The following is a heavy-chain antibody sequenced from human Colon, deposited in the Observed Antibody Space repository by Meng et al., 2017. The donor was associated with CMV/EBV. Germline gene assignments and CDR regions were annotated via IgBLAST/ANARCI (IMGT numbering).Heavy chain of an antibody. J-gene: IGHJ4*01. CDR1: FTFSNYA. Sequence: FTFSNYAMSWVRQAPGKGVEEVSAIRGRGDSTNYAGSVKSRFTISRDNSNKTLYLQMNSLRAEDTAVYYCAKIDYFDSSGYYEALTYWGHGTLVTVSS. D-gene: IGHD3-22*01. CDR2: IRGRGDST. CDR3: AKIDYFDSSGYYEALTY. V-gene: IGHV3-23*01.